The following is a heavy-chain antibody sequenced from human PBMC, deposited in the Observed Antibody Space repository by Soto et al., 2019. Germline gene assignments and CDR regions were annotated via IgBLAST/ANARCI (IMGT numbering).Heavy chain of an antibody. CDR2: ITPKSGEI. V-gene: IGHV1-2*02. J-gene: IGHJ4*02. Sequence: QVHLVQSGAEVKRPGDSVKVSCKASGYTFTDYHIHWVRQAPGQGLEWMGRITPKSGEIYYSPKFQGRVTLTRDTSISTAYMELTTLRFDDTAVYYCARAPIWGPTGDFDYWGKGTLATVSS. CDR1: GYTFTDYH. CDR3: ARAPIWGPTGDFDY. D-gene: IGHD1-26*01.